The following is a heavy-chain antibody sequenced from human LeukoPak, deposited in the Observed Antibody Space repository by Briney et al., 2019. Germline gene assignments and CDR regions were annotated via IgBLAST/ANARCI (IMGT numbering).Heavy chain of an antibody. J-gene: IGHJ4*02. V-gene: IGHV3-23*01. Sequence: GGSLRLSCAASGFTFNIYGMSWVRQAPGKGLEWVSVISGSGTSTYYADSVKGRFTVTRDNSRNTLYLQMNSLRAEETAVYYCAKDRVGAILYFDNWGQGTLVTVSS. D-gene: IGHD1-26*01. CDR2: ISGSGTST. CDR1: GFTFNIYG. CDR3: AKDRVGAILYFDN.